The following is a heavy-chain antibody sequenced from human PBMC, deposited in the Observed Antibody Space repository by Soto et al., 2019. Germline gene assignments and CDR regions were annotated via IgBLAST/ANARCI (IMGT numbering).Heavy chain of an antibody. J-gene: IGHJ4*02. CDR3: AREGRQNIHDGYDIDY. D-gene: IGHD5-12*01. CDR1: GGSISSSNW. V-gene: IGHV4-4*02. Sequence: PSETLSLTCAVSGGSISSSNWRSWVRQPPGKGLEWIGEIYHSGSTNYNPSLKSRVTISVDKSKNQFSLKLSSVTAADTAVYYCAREGRQNIHDGYDIDYGGKGTLFTVSS. CDR2: IYHSGST.